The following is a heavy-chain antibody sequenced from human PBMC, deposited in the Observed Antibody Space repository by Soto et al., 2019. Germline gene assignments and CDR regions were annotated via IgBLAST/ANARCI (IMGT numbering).Heavy chain of an antibody. V-gene: IGHV3-13*01. Sequence: GGSLRLSCAASGFTFSSYDMHWVRQATGKGLEWVSAIGTAGDTYYPGSVKGRFTISRENAKNSLYLQMNSLRAGDTAVYYCASDLCSGGSWRKRGAVAFDIRAQGTMVTVSS. CDR3: ASDLCSGGSWRKRGAVAFDI. CDR1: GFTFSSYD. J-gene: IGHJ3*02. CDR2: IGTAGDT. D-gene: IGHD2-15*01.